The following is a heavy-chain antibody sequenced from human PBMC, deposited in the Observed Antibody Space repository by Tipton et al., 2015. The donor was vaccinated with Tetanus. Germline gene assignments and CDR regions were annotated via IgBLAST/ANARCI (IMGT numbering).Heavy chain of an antibody. V-gene: IGHV4-59*01. CDR2: IYYSGST. Sequence: LRLSCTVSSGSISSYYWSWIRQPPGKGLEWIGYIYYSGSTNYNPSLKSRVTISVDTSKNQFSLKLSSVTAADTAVYYCARGDMVRGVIWFDPWGQGTLVTVSS. CDR3: ARGDMVRGVIWFDP. J-gene: IGHJ5*02. CDR1: SGSISSYY. D-gene: IGHD3-10*01.